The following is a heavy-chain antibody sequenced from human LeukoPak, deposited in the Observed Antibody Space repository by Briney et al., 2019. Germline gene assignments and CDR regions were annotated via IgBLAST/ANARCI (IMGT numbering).Heavy chain of an antibody. J-gene: IGHJ3*02. D-gene: IGHD1-1*01. CDR2: ISSDGNNK. CDR1: GFTFSSYG. Sequence: GGSLRLSCAASGFTFSSYGMHWVRQAPGKGLEWVAVISSDGNNKYSADSVKGRFTISRDNSKNTLYLQMNSLRAEDTAVYYCAKSGTVYAFDIWGQGTMVTVSS. CDR3: AKSGTVYAFDI. V-gene: IGHV3-30*18.